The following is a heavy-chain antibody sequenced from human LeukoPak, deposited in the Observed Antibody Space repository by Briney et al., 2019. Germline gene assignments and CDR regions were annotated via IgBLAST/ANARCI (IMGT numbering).Heavy chain of an antibody. CDR3: ARAVGYSYGYYMDV. J-gene: IGHJ6*03. Sequence: GGSLRLSCAASEFIVSINYMTWVRQAPGKGLEWVSLIYSRGDTKYADSVKGRFTISRDNAKNSLYLQMNSLRAEDTAVYYCARAVGYSYGYYMDVWGKGTTVTISS. CDR2: IYSRGDT. V-gene: IGHV3-53*01. CDR1: EFIVSINY. D-gene: IGHD5-18*01.